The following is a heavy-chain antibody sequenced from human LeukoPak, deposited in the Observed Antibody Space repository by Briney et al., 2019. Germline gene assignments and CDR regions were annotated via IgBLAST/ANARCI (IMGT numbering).Heavy chain of an antibody. CDR3: AMTYCSGTSCYLDY. Sequence: PSETLSLTCTVSGGSISSYYWSWIRQPPGKGLEWIGYIYYSGSTNYNPSLKSRVTISVDTSKNQFSLKLSSVTAADTAVYYCAMTYCSGTSCYLDYWGQGTLVTVSS. V-gene: IGHV4-59*01. CDR1: GGSISSYY. J-gene: IGHJ4*02. CDR2: IYYSGST. D-gene: IGHD2-2*01.